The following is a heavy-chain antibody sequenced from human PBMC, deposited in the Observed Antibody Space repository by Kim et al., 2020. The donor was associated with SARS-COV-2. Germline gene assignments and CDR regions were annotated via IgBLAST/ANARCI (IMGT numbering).Heavy chain of an antibody. CDR2: IYYSGST. D-gene: IGHD3-10*01. V-gene: IGHV4-39*01. Sequence: SETLSLTCTVSGGSISSSSYYWGWIRQPPGKGLEWIGSIYYSGSTYYNPSLKSRVTISVDTSKNQFSLKLSSVTAADTAVYYCARRAMVRGVPPSYYYYGMDVWAKGPRSPSP. CDR3: ARRAMVRGVPPSYYYYGMDV. CDR1: GGSISSSSYY. J-gene: IGHJ6*02.